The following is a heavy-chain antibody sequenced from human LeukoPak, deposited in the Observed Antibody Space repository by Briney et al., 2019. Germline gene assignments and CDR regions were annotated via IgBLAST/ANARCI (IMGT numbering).Heavy chain of an antibody. D-gene: IGHD5-12*01. CDR3: ARHAESGYDRFDH. CDR1: DYSISSGYY. J-gene: IGHJ4*02. Sequence: KPSETLSLTCTVSDYSISSGYYWGWIRQPPGKGLEWIGEINHSGSTNYNPSLKSRVTISVDTSKNQFSLKLSSVTAADTAVYYCARHAESGYDRFDHWGQGTLVTVSS. V-gene: IGHV4-38-2*02. CDR2: INHSGST.